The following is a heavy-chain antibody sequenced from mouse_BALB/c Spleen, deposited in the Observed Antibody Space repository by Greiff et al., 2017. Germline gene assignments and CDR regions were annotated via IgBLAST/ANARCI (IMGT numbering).Heavy chain of an antibody. D-gene: IGHD4-1*01. J-gene: IGHJ2*01. CDR3: ARDGVTGTGPVDY. Sequence: QVQLQQSGPGLVAPSQSLSITCTVSGFSLTSYGVHWVRQPPGKGLEWLGVIWAGGSTNYNSALMSRLSISKDNSKSQVFLKMNSLQTDDTAMYYCARDGVTGTGPVDYWGQGTTLTVSS. CDR2: IWAGGST. CDR1: GFSLTSYG. V-gene: IGHV2-9*02.